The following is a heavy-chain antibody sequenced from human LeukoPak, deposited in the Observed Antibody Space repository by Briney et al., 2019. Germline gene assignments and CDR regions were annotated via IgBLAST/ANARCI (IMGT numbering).Heavy chain of an antibody. Sequence: GGSLRLSCAASGFTFSNHWMHWVRQAPGKGLMWVSRINRGGSRTDYADSVKGRFTISRDDAKNTLYLQLNSLRAEDTAVYYCARDLSPLLRYFDWYFDYWGQGTLVTVSS. J-gene: IGHJ4*02. D-gene: IGHD3-9*01. V-gene: IGHV3-74*01. CDR2: INRGGSRT. CDR3: ARDLSPLLRYFDWYFDY. CDR1: GFTFSNHW.